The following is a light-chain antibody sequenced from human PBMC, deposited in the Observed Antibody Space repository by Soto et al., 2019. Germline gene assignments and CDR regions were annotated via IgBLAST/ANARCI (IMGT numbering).Light chain of an antibody. CDR2: AAS. V-gene: IGKV1-39*01. CDR3: QQTYTTRVYT. Sequence: DIILTQSPTSLSASIGDTVTIACRSSQSISINLNWYQHRPGEAPKVLIYAASTLAPGAPSRFSGSGVGTDFTLTISGLQLEEFATYYCQQTYTTRVYTFGQGTKLEF. CDR1: QSISIN. J-gene: IGKJ2*01.